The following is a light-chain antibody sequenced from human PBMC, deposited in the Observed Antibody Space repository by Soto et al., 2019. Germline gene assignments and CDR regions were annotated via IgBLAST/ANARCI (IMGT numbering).Light chain of an antibody. Sequence: QSVLTQPPSASGTPGQRVTISCSGSSSNIGSNTVNWYQQLPGTTPQLLIYSNNQRPSGVPDRFSGSKAGTASSLAISGLHSEEAAYYYCAAWDDSLNGWVFGGGTKLTVL. CDR3: AAWDDSLNGWV. V-gene: IGLV1-44*01. CDR2: SNN. J-gene: IGLJ3*02. CDR1: SSNIGSNT.